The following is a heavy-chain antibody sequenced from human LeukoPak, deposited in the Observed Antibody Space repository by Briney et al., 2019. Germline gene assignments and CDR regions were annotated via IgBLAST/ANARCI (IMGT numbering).Heavy chain of an antibody. CDR2: IYYSGST. CDR3: AKSRAVASYYYGMDV. V-gene: IGHV4-59*01. J-gene: IGHJ6*02. Sequence: SETLSLTCTVSGGSISGNYWSWFRQPPGKGLEWIGYIYYSGSTNYNPSLKSRVTISVDTSKNQFSLKLSSVTAADTAVYYCAKSRAVASYYYGMDVWGQGTTVTVSS. CDR1: GGSISGNY. D-gene: IGHD2-15*01.